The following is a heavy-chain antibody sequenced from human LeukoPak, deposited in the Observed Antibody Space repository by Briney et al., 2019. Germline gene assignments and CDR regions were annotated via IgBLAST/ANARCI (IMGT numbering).Heavy chain of an antibody. CDR2: IYYSGST. D-gene: IGHD4-17*01. J-gene: IGHJ4*02. CDR3: ARQGVDDYGDYYFDY. V-gene: IGHV4-59*04. CDR1: GGSISSYY. Sequence: SETLSLTCTVSGGSISSYYWSWIRQPPGKGLEWIGYIYYSGSTYYNPSLKSRVTISVDTSKNQFSLKLSSVTAADTAAYYCARQGVDDYGDYYFDYWGQGTLVTVSS.